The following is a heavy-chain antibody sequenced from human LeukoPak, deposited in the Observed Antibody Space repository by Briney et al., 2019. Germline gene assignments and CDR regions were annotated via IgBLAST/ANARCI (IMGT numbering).Heavy chain of an antibody. J-gene: IGHJ4*02. Sequence: GGSLRLSCAASGFTVSSYYMNWVRQAPGKELEWVSVIYTGGGRYYADSVRGRFTISRDTSKNMVFLQMNSLRVEDTAVYYCARGVDYWGRGTLVTVSS. CDR1: GFTVSSYY. V-gene: IGHV3-53*01. CDR3: ARGVDY. CDR2: IYTGGGR.